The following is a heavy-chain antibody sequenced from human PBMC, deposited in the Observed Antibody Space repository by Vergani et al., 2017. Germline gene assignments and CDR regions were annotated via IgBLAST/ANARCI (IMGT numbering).Heavy chain of an antibody. D-gene: IGHD6-13*01. CDR1: GYTFTSYG. CDR3: ARWPFDGSSSSWYDWVDP. V-gene: IGHV1-18*01. Sequence: QVQLVQSGAEVKKPGASVKVSCKASGYTFTSYGISWVRKAPGQGLEWMGWISAYNGNTNYAQKLQGRVTMTTDTSTSTAYMELRSLKSDDTAVYYCARWPFDGSSSSWYDWVDPWGQGTLVTVSS. CDR2: ISAYNGNT. J-gene: IGHJ5*02.